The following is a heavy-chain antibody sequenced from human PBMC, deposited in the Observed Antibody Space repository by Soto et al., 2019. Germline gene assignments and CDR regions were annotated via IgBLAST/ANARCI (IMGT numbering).Heavy chain of an antibody. CDR2: ISGSGATT. CDR3: TKGGIPRRYNIPKVDFDY. CDR1: GFIFSNYA. D-gene: IGHD1-1*01. V-gene: IGHV3-23*01. J-gene: IGHJ4*02. Sequence: EVHLLESGGDLVQRGGSLRLSCAASGFIFSNYAMSWVRQAPGRGLEWVSAISGSGATTYYPDSVKGRFTISRDNYKNTLYLQMNNLRADDTAVYYCTKGGIPRRYNIPKVDFDYWGQGSLVTVSS.